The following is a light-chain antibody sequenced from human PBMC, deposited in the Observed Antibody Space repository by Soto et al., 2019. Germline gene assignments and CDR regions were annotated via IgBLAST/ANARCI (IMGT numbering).Light chain of an antibody. J-gene: IGKJ5*01. CDR1: QPISNY. Sequence: DVQMTQSPSSLSASVGDRVTITCRASQPISNYLNWYQQKAGEAPKVLIFGASSLQSGVPSKFSVSAYGTDFTLIINDLQNDDFATYYCKQTHAVPLTFGQETRL. CDR3: KQTHAVPLT. CDR2: GAS. V-gene: IGKV1-39*01.